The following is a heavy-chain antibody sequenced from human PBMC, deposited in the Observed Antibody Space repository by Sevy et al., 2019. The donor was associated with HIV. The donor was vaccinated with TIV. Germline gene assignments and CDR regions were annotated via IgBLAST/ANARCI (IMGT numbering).Heavy chain of an antibody. CDR2: ISNSGTTI. Sequence: GGSLRLSCAASGFTFSSYEMNWVRQAPGKGLEWVSYISNSGTTISYSDSVKGRFTISRDNARNSLYLQMNSLRAEDTAVYYCARGPIAAAGTGCYYGMDVWGQGTTVTVSS. V-gene: IGHV3-48*03. CDR3: ARGPIAAAGTGCYYGMDV. J-gene: IGHJ6*02. CDR1: GFTFSSYE. D-gene: IGHD6-13*01.